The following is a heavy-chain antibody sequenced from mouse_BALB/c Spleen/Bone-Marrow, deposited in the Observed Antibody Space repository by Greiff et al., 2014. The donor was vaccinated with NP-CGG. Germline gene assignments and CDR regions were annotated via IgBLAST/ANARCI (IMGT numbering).Heavy chain of an antibody. J-gene: IGHJ4*01. D-gene: IGHD2-4*01. CDR1: GISITTGNYR. CDR3: ARDGGLRGYAMDY. Sequence: EVNLVESGPGLVKPSQTVSLTCTVPGISITTGNYRWSWIRQFPGNKLEWIGYIYYSGTITYNPSLTSRTTITRDTSKNQFFLEMNSLTAEDTATYYCARDGGLRGYAMDYWGQGTSVTVSS. CDR2: IYYSGTI. V-gene: IGHV3-5*02.